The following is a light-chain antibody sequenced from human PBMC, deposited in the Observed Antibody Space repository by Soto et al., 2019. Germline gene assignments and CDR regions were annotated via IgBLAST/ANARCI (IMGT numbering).Light chain of an antibody. CDR1: SSDVGGYNY. J-gene: IGLJ2*01. CDR3: SSYAGIHTLVV. V-gene: IGLV2-8*01. CDR2: EVS. Sequence: QSALTQPPSASGSPGQSVTISCTGTSSDVGGYNYVSWYQRHPGKAPKLMIYEVSKRPSGVPDRFSGSKSGNTASLTVSGLQAQDEADYYCSSYAGIHTLVVFGGGTKLTVL.